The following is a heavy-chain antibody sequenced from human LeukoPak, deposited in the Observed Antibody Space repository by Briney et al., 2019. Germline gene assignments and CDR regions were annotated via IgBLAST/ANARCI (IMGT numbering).Heavy chain of an antibody. J-gene: IGHJ6*03. Sequence: SETLSLTCTVSGGSMSFYYWSWIRQPAGKGLEWIGYIYYSGSTNYNPSLKGRVTISEDTSKNQFSLKLSSVTAADTAVYYCARDLFAYMDVWGKGTTVTISS. CDR2: IYYSGST. CDR1: GGSMSFYY. CDR3: ARDLFAYMDV. V-gene: IGHV4-59*01. D-gene: IGHD3-10*02.